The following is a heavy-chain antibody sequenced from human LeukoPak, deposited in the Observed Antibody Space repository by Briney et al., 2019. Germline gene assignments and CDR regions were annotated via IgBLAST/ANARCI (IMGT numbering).Heavy chain of an antibody. V-gene: IGHV1-2*06. D-gene: IGHD2-2*01. Sequence: ASVKVSCKASGYTFTGYYMHWVRQAPGQGLEWMGRINPNSGGTNYAQKFQGRVTMTRDTSISTAYMELSRLKSDDTAVYYCAREKVRQSGMDVWGQGATVTVSS. CDR3: AREKVRQSGMDV. J-gene: IGHJ6*02. CDR2: INPNSGGT. CDR1: GYTFTGYY.